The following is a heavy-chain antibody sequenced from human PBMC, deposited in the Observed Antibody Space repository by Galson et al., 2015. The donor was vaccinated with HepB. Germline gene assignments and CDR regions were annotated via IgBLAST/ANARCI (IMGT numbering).Heavy chain of an antibody. D-gene: IGHD4-11*01. CDR2: IIPIFGTA. CDR1: GGTFSSYA. CDR3: ARGVTVRLQNCYGMDV. J-gene: IGHJ6*02. Sequence: SVKVSCKASGGTFSSYAISWVRQAPGQGLEWMGGIIPIFGTANYAQKFQGRVTITADKSTSTAYMELSSLRSEDTAVYYCARGVTVRLQNCYGMDVWGQGTTVTVSS. V-gene: IGHV1-69*06.